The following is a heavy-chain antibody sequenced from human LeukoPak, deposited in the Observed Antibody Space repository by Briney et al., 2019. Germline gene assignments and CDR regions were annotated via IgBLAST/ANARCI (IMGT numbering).Heavy chain of an antibody. CDR1: GGSINSYY. J-gene: IGHJ4*02. V-gene: IGHV4-4*07. D-gene: IGHD4-23*01. CDR3: ARGGEATVVTM. Sequence: SETLSLTCTVSGGSINSYYWSWIRQPAGKGLEWIGRIYSSGSTNYNPSLKSRVSMSVDTSKNQSSLKLTSVTAADTAVYYCARGGEATVVTMWGQGILVTVSS. CDR2: IYSSGST.